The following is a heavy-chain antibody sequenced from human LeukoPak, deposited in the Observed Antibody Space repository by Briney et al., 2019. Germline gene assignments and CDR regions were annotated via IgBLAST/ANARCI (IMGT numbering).Heavy chain of an antibody. CDR2: INHSGST. D-gene: IGHD4-17*01. CDR1: GGSFSGYY. J-gene: IGHJ4*02. CDR3: ARGSMTTVTRNFDY. Sequence: SETLSLTCAVYGGSFSGYYWSWIRQPPGKGLEWIGEINHSGSTNYNPSLKSRFTISVDTSKNQFSLKLSSVTAADTAVYYCARGSMTTVTRNFDYWGQGTLVTVSS. V-gene: IGHV4-34*01.